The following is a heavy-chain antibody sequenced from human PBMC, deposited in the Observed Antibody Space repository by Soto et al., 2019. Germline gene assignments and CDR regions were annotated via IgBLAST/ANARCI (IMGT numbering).Heavy chain of an antibody. CDR3: ARLVGFTMVRGVPPAFDP. V-gene: IGHV1-18*01. D-gene: IGHD3-10*01. CDR2: ISAYNGNT. CDR1: GYTFTSYG. J-gene: IGHJ5*02. Sequence: ASVKVSCKASGYTFTSYGISWVRQAPGQGLEWMGWISAYNGNTNYAQKLQGRVTMTTDTSTSTAYMELRSLRSDDTAVYYCARLVGFTMVRGVPPAFDPWGQGTLVTVSS.